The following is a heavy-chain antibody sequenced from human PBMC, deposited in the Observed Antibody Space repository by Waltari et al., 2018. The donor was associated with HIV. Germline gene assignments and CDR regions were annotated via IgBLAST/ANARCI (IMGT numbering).Heavy chain of an antibody. Sequence: QVRLVQSGAEVKTPGPYVQVSCKASGYTFTGYYTHWVRPAPGQGLEGMGWINPNSGGTKYAQKFQGRVTMTRDTSISTAYMERSRLRGDDTAVYYCARDPATQHTIGVVPTAMRGMDVWGQGTTVTVSS. CDR3: ARDPATQHTIGVVPTAMRGMDV. J-gene: IGHJ6*02. V-gene: IGHV1-2*02. D-gene: IGHD2-2*01. CDR2: INPNSGGT. CDR1: GYTFTGYY.